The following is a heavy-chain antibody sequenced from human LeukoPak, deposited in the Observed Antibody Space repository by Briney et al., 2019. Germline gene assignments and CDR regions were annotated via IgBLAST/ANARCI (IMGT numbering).Heavy chain of an antibody. CDR2: IYRRGST. D-gene: IGHD3-16*01. V-gene: IGHV4-34*01. J-gene: IGHJ5*02. Sequence: PSETLSLTCAVYGGSFGSYYWSWIRQPPGKGLEWMGEIYRRGSTNYNPSLKSRVTISVDTSKNQFSLKLTSVSAADTAVYYCASHYGGWFDPWGQGTLVTVSS. CDR1: GGSFGSYY. CDR3: ASHYGGWFDP.